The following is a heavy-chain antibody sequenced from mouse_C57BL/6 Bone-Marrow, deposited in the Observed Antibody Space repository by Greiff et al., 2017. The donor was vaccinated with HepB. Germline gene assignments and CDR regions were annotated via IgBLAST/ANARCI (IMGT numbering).Heavy chain of an antibody. CDR3: ARWGLRYYFDY. J-gene: IGHJ2*01. V-gene: IGHV1-54*01. D-gene: IGHD2-4*01. CDR2: INPGSGGT. CDR1: GYAFTNYL. Sequence: VKLMESGAELVRPGTSVKVSCKASGYAFTNYLMEWVKQRPGQGLEWIGVINPGSGGTNYNEKFKGKATLTADKSSSTAYMQLSSLTSEDSAVYFCARWGLRYYFDYWGQGTTLTVSS.